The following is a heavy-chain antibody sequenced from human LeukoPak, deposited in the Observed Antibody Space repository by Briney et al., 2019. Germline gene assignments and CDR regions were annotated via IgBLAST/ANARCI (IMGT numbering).Heavy chain of an antibody. D-gene: IGHD3-3*01. Sequence: SQTLSLTCAISGDSVSSNGASWNWIRQSPSRGFEWLGRTYYRSQQWHSDYAPSVKGRITLNPDTSKNQFSLQLNSMTPEDTAVYYCGRETDFGVVTNWGQGTLVTVSS. J-gene: IGHJ4*02. CDR2: TYYRSQQWHS. CDR3: GRETDFGVVTN. CDR1: GDSVSSNGAS. V-gene: IGHV6-1*01.